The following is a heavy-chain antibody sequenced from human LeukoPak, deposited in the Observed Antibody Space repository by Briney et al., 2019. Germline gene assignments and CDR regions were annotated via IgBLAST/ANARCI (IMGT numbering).Heavy chain of an antibody. V-gene: IGHV4-59*01. CDR2: IFYSGIT. J-gene: IGHJ5*02. CDR3: ARDLSGGYVFDP. CDR1: GDSLSRYY. D-gene: IGHD5-12*01. Sequence: SETLSLTCSVSGDSLSRYYWNWIRQPPGKGLEWIGYIFYSGITNYNPSLKSRVTISVDTPKNQFSLNLTSVTAADTAVYYCARDLSGGYVFDPWGQGTLVTVSS.